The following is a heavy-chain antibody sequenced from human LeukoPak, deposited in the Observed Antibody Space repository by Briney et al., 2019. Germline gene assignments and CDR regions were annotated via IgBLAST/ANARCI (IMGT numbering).Heavy chain of an antibody. CDR3: ARGISGDYGYYFDY. J-gene: IGHJ4*02. D-gene: IGHD4-17*01. CDR2: INPSGDTT. Sequence: ASVKVSCKASGYIFTSYYIHWVRQAPGQGLEWMGVINPSGDTTTYAQKFQGRVTMTRDMSTSTVYMELSSLRSEDTAVYYCARGISGDYGYYFDYWGQGTLVTVSS. CDR1: GYIFTSYY. V-gene: IGHV1-46*01.